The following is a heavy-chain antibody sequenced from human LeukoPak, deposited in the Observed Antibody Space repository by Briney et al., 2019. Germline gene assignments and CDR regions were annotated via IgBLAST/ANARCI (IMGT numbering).Heavy chain of an antibody. CDR2: IRYDGSNK. V-gene: IGHV3-30*02. Sequence: GGSLRLSCAASGFTFSSYGMHWVRQAPGKGLEWVAFIRYDGSNKYYADSVKGRFTISRDNSKNTLYLQMNSLRAEDTAVYYCARVGPGYSSSWHFFDYWGQGTLVTVSS. J-gene: IGHJ4*02. CDR1: GFTFSSYG. CDR3: ARVGPGYSSSWHFFDY. D-gene: IGHD6-13*01.